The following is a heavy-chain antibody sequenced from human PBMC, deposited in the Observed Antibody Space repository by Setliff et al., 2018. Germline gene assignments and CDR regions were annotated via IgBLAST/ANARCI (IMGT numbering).Heavy chain of an antibody. CDR3: ARDGRTRYYYYYMDV. CDR2: IKQDGSEK. Sequence: GGSLRLSCAASGFTFSSYWMSWVCQAPGKGLEWVANIKQDGSEKYYVDSVKGRFTISRDNAKNSLYLQMNSLRAEDTAVYYCARDGRTRYYYYYMDVWGKGTTVTVSS. CDR1: GFTFSSYW. J-gene: IGHJ6*03. V-gene: IGHV3-7*01.